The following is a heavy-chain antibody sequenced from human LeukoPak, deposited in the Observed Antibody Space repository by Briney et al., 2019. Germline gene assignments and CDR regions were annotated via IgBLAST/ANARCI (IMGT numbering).Heavy chain of an antibody. D-gene: IGHD5-18*01. J-gene: IGHJ5*02. CDR3: ARDLRWIQLWRDWFDP. CDR1: GFTFSSYW. CDR2: IKQDGSEK. V-gene: IGHV3-7*01. Sequence: GGSLRLSCAASGFTFSSYWMSWVRQAPGKGLEWVANIKQDGSEKYYVDSVKGRFTISRDNAKNSLYLQMNSLRAEDTAVYYCARDLRWIQLWRDWFDPWGQGTLVTVSS.